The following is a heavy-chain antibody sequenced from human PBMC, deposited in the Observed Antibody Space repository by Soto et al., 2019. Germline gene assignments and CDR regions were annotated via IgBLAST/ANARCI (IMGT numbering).Heavy chain of an antibody. Sequence: ASVKVSCKASGYTFTSYGISWVRQAPGQGLEWMGWISAYNGNTNYAQKLQGRVTMTTDTSTSTAYMELRSLRSDDTAVYYCARDHQQQLSQSANWFDPWGQGTLVTVSS. CDR3: ARDHQQQLSQSANWFDP. CDR2: ISAYNGNT. J-gene: IGHJ5*02. V-gene: IGHV1-18*01. D-gene: IGHD6-13*01. CDR1: GYTFTSYG.